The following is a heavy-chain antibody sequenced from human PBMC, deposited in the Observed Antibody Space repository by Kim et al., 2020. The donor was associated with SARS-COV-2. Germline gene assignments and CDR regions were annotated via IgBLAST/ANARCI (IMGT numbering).Heavy chain of an antibody. V-gene: IGHV4-59*01. CDR2: IYYSGST. J-gene: IGHJ4*02. CDR1: GDSISSYY. D-gene: IGHD5-18*01. CDR3: ARGQLWLDY. Sequence: SETLSLTCTVSGDSISSYYWSWIRQTPGKGLEWIGYIYYSGSTNYNPSLKSRVTISVDTAKNQFSLKLSSVTAADTAVYYCARGQLWLDYWGQGTLVTVS.